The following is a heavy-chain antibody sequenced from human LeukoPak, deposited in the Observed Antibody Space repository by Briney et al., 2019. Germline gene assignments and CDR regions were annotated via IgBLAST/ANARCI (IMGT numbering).Heavy chain of an antibody. CDR3: ARVPEKTYYDILIGYGALNDY. V-gene: IGHV1-2*02. CDR2: INPNSGGT. Sequence: ASVKVSCKASGYTFTGYYMHWVRQAPGQGLEWMGWINPNSGGTNYAQKFQGRVTMTRDTSISTAYMELSRLRSDDTAVYYCARVPEKTYYDILIGYGALNDYWGQGTLVTVSS. D-gene: IGHD3-9*01. CDR1: GYTFTGYY. J-gene: IGHJ4*02.